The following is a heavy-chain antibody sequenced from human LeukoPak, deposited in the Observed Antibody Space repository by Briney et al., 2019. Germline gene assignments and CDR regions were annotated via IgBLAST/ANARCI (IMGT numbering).Heavy chain of an antibody. J-gene: IGHJ4*02. CDR2: MNPNSGNT. Sequence: WASVKVSCKASGYTFTSYDINWVRQATGQGLEWMGWMNPNSGNTGHAQKFQGRVTMTRNTSISTAYMELSSLRSEDTAVYYCARGVIAAAAPDYWGQGTLVTVSS. D-gene: IGHD6-13*01. CDR1: GYTFTSYD. CDR3: ARGVIAAAAPDY. V-gene: IGHV1-8*01.